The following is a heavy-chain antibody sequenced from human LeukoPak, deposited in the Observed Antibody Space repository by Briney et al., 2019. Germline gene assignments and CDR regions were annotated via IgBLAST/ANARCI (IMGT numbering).Heavy chain of an antibody. V-gene: IGHV1-18*01. CDR3: ARATYYYDSSGYSNYDAFDI. CDR2: ISAYNGNT. Sequence: ASVKVSCKASGYTFTSYGISWVRQAPGQGLEWMGWISAYNGNTNYAQKLQGRVTITADKSTSTAYMELSSLRSEDAAVYYCARATYYYDSSGYSNYDAFDIWGQGTMVTVSS. CDR1: GYTFTSYG. D-gene: IGHD3-22*01. J-gene: IGHJ3*02.